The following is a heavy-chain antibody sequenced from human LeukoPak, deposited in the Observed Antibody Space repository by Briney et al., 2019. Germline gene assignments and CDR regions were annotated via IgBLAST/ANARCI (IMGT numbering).Heavy chain of an antibody. D-gene: IGHD5-18*01. V-gene: IGHV4-39*01. CDR1: GDSINIKSYY. CDR2: IYYSGNT. Sequence: PSETLSLTCTVSGDSINIKSYYWGWIRQPPGKGLEWIGSIYYSGNTYYNPSLKSRVTLSIDTSKNQFSLRLSSVTAADTAVYYCARHSYGTFDYWGQGTLVTVSS. J-gene: IGHJ4*02. CDR3: ARHSYGTFDY.